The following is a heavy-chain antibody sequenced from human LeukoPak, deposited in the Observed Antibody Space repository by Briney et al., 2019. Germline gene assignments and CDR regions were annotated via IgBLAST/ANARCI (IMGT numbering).Heavy chain of an antibody. CDR2: INHSGST. Sequence: SETLSLXCAVYGGSFSGYYWSWIRQPPGKGLEWIGEINHSGSTNYNPSLKSRVTISVDTSKNQFSLKLSSVTAADTAVYYCARAQYGAFDIWGQGTMVTVSS. D-gene: IGHD2/OR15-2a*01. CDR1: GGSFSGYY. J-gene: IGHJ3*02. CDR3: ARAQYGAFDI. V-gene: IGHV4-34*01.